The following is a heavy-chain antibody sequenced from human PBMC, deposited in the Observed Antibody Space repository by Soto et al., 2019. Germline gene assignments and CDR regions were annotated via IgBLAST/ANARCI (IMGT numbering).Heavy chain of an antibody. D-gene: IGHD2-15*01. V-gene: IGHV3-20*04. CDR3: ARGSWSLYYFDY. CDR2: INWNGGST. Sequence: GGSPRLSCAASGFTFDDHGMSWVRQVAGKGLEWVSGINWNGGSTGYADSVKGRFTISRDNAKNSLYLQMNSLRAEDTALYYCARGSWSLYYFDYWGQGTLVTVSS. CDR1: GFTFDDHG. J-gene: IGHJ4*02.